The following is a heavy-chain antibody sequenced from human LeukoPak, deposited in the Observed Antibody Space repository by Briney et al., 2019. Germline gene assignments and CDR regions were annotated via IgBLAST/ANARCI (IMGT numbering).Heavy chain of an antibody. CDR2: IGYTGDST. V-gene: IGHV3-23*01. CDR1: QFTFSSYW. D-gene: IGHD4-23*01. Sequence: GGSLRLSCTASQFTFSSYWMNWVRQAPGKGLEWVSGIGYTGDSTFYADSVKGRFTVSRDSSKNTLFLHMNSLRAEDTALYYCAKSPTVDAAFDIWGQGTMVTVSS. CDR3: AKSPTVDAAFDI. J-gene: IGHJ3*02.